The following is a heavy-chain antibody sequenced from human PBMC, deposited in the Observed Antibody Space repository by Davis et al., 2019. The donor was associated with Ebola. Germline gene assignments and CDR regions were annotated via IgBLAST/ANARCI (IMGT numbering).Heavy chain of an antibody. V-gene: IGHV3-30-3*01. CDR2: ISYDGSNK. D-gene: IGHD6-19*01. CDR1: GFTFSSYA. Sequence: GESLKISCAASGFTFSSYAMHWVRQAPGKGLEWVAVISYDGSNKYYADSVKGRFTISRDNSKNTLYLQMNSLRAEDTAVYYCARDTGYSSGWHRMWAYWGQGTLVTVSS. CDR3: ARDTGYSSGWHRMWAY. J-gene: IGHJ4*02.